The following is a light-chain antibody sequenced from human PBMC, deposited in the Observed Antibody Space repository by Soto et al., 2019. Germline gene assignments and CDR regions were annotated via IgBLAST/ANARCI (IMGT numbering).Light chain of an antibody. J-gene: IGLJ2*01. Sequence: QSVLTQPPSASATPGQRVTISCSGGSSNIGSNTVNWYQQLPGTAPKLLIHSNNQRPSGVPDRFSGSKSGTSASLAISGLQSEDEADYYCAAWDDSLNGVVFGGGPKLTVL. CDR2: SNN. V-gene: IGLV1-44*01. CDR1: SSNIGSNT. CDR3: AAWDDSLNGVV.